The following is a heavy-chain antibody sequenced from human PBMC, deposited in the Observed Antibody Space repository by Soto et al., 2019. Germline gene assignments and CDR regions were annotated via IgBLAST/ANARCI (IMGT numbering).Heavy chain of an antibody. V-gene: IGHV3-7*01. Sequence: WGSLMLSCVASGFTFSTYWMDWVRQAPGKGLEWVANIKQDGREKHYVDSVKGRFTISRDNAKNSLYLQMSSLTAEDSALYYFSRSLDYWGQGALVTVSS. CDR3: SRSLDY. J-gene: IGHJ4*02. CDR2: IKQDGREK. CDR1: GFTFSTYW.